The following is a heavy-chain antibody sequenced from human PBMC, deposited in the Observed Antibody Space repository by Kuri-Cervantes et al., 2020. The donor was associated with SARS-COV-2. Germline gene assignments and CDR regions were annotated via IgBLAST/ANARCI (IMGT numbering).Heavy chain of an antibody. V-gene: IGHV3-30-3*01. CDR3: ARDGRDLDTAMVYYGMDV. J-gene: IGHJ6*02. D-gene: IGHD5-18*01. CDR1: GFTFSSYA. Sequence: LSLTCAASGFTFSSYAMHWVRQAPGKGLEWVAVISYDGSNKYYADSVKGRFTISRDNSKNTLYLQMNSLRAEDTAVYYCARDGRDLDTAMVYYGMDVWGQGTTVTVSS. CDR2: ISYDGSNK.